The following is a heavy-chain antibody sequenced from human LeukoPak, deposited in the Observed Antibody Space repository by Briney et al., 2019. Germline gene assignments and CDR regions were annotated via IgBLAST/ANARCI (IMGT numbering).Heavy chain of an antibody. CDR2: IKKTGSET. Sequence: GGSLRLSCAASGFTFSHFWMSWVRQAPGKGLEWVAYIKKTGSETYYVDSVKGRFTITRDNTRNSLFLQMYSLRAEDTAVFFCAREDGYCSGGNCYSYFDSWGQGTLVTVSS. J-gene: IGHJ4*02. CDR3: AREDGYCSGGNCYSYFDS. D-gene: IGHD2-15*01. CDR1: GFTFSHFW. V-gene: IGHV3-7*01.